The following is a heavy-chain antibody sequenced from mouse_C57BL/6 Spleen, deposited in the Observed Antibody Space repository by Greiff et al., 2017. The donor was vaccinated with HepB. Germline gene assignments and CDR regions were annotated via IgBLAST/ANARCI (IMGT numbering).Heavy chain of an antibody. J-gene: IGHJ1*03. CDR3: ARGDYGVDV. CDR2: ISDGGSYT. Sequence: EVKLMESGGGLVKPGGSLKLSCAASGFTFSSYAMSWVRQTPEKRLGWVATISDGGSYTYYPDNVKGRFTISRDNAKNNLYLQMSHLKSEDTAMYYGARGDYGVDVWGTGTTVTVSS. D-gene: IGHD1-2*01. CDR1: GFTFSSYA. V-gene: IGHV5-4*03.